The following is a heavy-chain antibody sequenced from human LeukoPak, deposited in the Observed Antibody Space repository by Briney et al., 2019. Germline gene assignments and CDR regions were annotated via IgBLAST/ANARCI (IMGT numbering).Heavy chain of an antibody. CDR1: GGSISSYY. CDR2: IYYSGST. Sequence: SETLSLTCTVSGGSISSYYWSWIRQPPGKGLEWIGYIYYSGSTNYNPSLKSRVTISVDTSKNQFSLKLSSVTAADTAVYYCARGGNSAYYFDYWGQGTLVTVSS. J-gene: IGHJ4*02. V-gene: IGHV4-59*01. D-gene: IGHD4-23*01. CDR3: ARGGNSAYYFDY.